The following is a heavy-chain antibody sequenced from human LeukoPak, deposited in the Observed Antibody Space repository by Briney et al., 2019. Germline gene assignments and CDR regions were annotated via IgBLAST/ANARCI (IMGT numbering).Heavy chain of an antibody. J-gene: IGHJ3*02. CDR2: ISGSGGST. D-gene: IGHD3-10*01. CDR1: GFTFSSYA. V-gene: IGHV3-23*01. CDR3: AKTKNDYYGSGGDAFDI. Sequence: PGGSLRLSCAASGFTFSSYAMSWVRQAPGKGLEWVSAISGSGGSTYYADSVKGRFTISRDNSKNTLYLQMNSLRAEDTAVYYCAKTKNDYYGSGGDAFDIWGQGTMVTVSS.